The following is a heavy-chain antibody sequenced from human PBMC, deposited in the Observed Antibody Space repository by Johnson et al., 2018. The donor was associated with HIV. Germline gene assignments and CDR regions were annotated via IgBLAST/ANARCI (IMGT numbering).Heavy chain of an antibody. CDR1: GFTFSTYG. D-gene: IGHD2-15*01. Sequence: QEQLVESGGGVVQPGGSLRLSCAASGFTFSTYGMHWVRQAPGKGLEWVAFIRYDGSNKYYADSVKGRFTISRDNSKNTLYLQMNTLRAEDTAVYYCGGVGRTGSAFDMWGLGTMVTVSS. J-gene: IGHJ3*02. V-gene: IGHV3-30*02. CDR2: IRYDGSNK. CDR3: GGVGRTGSAFDM.